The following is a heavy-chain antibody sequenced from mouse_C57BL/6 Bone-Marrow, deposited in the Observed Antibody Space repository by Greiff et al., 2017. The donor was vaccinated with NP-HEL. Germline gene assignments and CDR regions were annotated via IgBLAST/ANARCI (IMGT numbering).Heavy chain of an antibody. D-gene: IGHD1-1*01. V-gene: IGHV1-15*01. Sequence: QVQLQQSGAELVRPGASVTLSCKASGYTFTDYEMHWVKQTPVHGLEWIGAIDPETGGTAYNQKFKGKAILTADTSSSTAYMELRSLTSEDSAVYYCTTFITTVVATGNYFDYWGQGTTLTVSS. CDR1: GYTFTDYE. J-gene: IGHJ2*01. CDR2: IDPETGGT. CDR3: TTFITTVVATGNYFDY.